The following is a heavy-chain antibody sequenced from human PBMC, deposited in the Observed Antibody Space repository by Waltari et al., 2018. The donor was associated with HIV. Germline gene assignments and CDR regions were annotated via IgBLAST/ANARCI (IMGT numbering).Heavy chain of an antibody. J-gene: IGHJ4*02. Sequence: IQLQQSGPGLMQPSQTLSLTCVISADSVSSNTAAWTRVRQSPSRGLEWLGGTYYRKKWYHDYTVSLKTRMTLSADASKNQFSLELRSLTFDDSAMYYCAKGAFSGRTSGMFDYWGQGALVTVSS. D-gene: IGHD3-10*01. CDR2: TYYRKKWYH. V-gene: IGHV6-1*01. CDR1: ADSVSSNTAA. CDR3: AKGAFSGRTSGMFDY.